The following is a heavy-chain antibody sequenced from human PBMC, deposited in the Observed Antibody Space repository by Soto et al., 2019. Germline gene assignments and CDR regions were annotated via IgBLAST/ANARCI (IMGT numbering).Heavy chain of an antibody. CDR2: IYHSGST. Sequence: SETLSLTCAVSSGSISSSNWWSWVRQPPGKGLEWIGEIYHSGSTNYNPSLKSRVTISVDKSKNQFSLKLSSVTAADTAVYYCARVRQAGTTRRWFDPWGQGTLVTVSS. J-gene: IGHJ5*02. CDR3: ARVRQAGTTRRWFDP. D-gene: IGHD1-7*01. V-gene: IGHV4-4*02. CDR1: SGSISSSNW.